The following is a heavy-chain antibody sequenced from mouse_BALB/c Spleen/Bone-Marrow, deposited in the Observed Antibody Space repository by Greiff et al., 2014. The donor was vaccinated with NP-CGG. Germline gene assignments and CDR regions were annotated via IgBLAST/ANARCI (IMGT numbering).Heavy chain of an antibody. Sequence: QVHVKQSGPGLVQPSQSLSITCTVSGFSLTSYGVHWVRQPPGKGLEWLGVIWSGGNTDYNATFISRLSISKDNFKSRVFFKMNSLQADDTAICYCAGAYYRYAMDYWGQGTSVTVSS. CDR2: IWSGGNT. D-gene: IGHD2-14*01. V-gene: IGHV2-4*02. J-gene: IGHJ4*01. CDR1: GFSLTSYG. CDR3: AGAYYRYAMDY.